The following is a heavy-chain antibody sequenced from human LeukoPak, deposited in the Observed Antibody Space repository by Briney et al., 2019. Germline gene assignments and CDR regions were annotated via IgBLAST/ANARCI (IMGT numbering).Heavy chain of an antibody. CDR1: GFTFSSYG. CDR2: ISYDGSNK. Sequence: GGSLRLSCAASGFTFSSYGMHWVRQAPGMGLEWVAVISYDGSNKYYADSVKGRFTISRDNSKNTLYLQMNSLRAEDTAVYYCAKDLGCTNGVCGVDYWGQGTLVTVSS. V-gene: IGHV3-30*18. CDR3: AKDLGCTNGVCGVDY. J-gene: IGHJ4*02. D-gene: IGHD2-8*01.